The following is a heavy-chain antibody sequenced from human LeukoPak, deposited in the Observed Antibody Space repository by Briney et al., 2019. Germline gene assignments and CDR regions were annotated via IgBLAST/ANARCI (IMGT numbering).Heavy chain of an antibody. CDR1: GGSISSSSYS. J-gene: IGHJ1*01. CDR2: IYYSGST. Sequence: SETLSLTCTVSGGSISSSSYSWGWIRQPPGKGLEWIGSIYYSGSTYYNPSLKSRVTISVDTSKNQFSLKLGSVTAADTAVYYCASAPLGELPPGYFQHWGQGTLVTVSS. D-gene: IGHD1-26*01. CDR3: ASAPLGELPPGYFQH. V-gene: IGHV4-39*01.